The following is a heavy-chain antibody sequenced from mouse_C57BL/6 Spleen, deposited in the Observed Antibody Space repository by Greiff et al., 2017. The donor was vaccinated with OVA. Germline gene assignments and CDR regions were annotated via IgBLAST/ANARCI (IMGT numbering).Heavy chain of an antibody. J-gene: IGHJ4*01. CDR3: ARPYDYERDYYAMDY. CDR1: GFTFSDYG. D-gene: IGHD2-4*01. V-gene: IGHV5-17*01. Sequence: EVQVVESGGGLVKPGGSLKLSCAASGFTFSDYGMHWVRQAPEKGLEWVAYISSGSSTIYYADTVKGRFTISRDNAKNTLFLQMTSLRSEDTAMYYCARPYDYERDYYAMDYWGQGTSVTVSS. CDR2: ISSGSSTI.